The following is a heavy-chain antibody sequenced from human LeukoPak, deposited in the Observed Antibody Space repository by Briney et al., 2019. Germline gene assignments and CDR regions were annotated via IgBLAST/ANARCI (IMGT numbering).Heavy chain of an antibody. D-gene: IGHD6-6*01. V-gene: IGHV3-7*01. CDR3: ARVYHSSSGRAIDY. J-gene: IGHJ4*02. CDR2: IKQDGSEK. CDR1: GFTFSNYW. Sequence: PGGSLRLSCAASGFTFSNYWMCWVRQAPGKGLEWVANIKQDGSEKYYVGSMNGRFTISRDNAKNSLYLQMNSLRAEDTAVYYCARVYHSSSGRAIDYWGQGTLVTVSS.